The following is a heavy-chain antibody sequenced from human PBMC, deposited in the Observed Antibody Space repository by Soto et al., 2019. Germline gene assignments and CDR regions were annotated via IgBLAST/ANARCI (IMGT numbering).Heavy chain of an antibody. D-gene: IGHD3-22*01. Sequence: SETLSLTCTVSGASINNYHWTWIRQPPGKGLEWIAYIYYTGITNFNPSLKSRVTISMDTSKKQFSLKLSSVTAADTAVYYCARLYDSSGYYSNWFDPWGQGTLVTVSS. V-gene: IGHV4-59*08. CDR2: IYYTGIT. CDR1: GASINNYH. J-gene: IGHJ5*02. CDR3: ARLYDSSGYYSNWFDP.